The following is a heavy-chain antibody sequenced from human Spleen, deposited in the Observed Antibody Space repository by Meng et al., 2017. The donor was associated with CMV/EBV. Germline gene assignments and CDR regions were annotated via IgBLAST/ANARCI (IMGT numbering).Heavy chain of an antibody. D-gene: IGHD6-13*01. CDR2: ISVYNGNT. CDR3: ARSNSRTQYNWLDP. V-gene: IGHV1-18*01. CDR1: GYTFTIYG. J-gene: IGHJ5*02. Sequence: QVQLVQSGAEVNKPWASVKVSCKASGYTFTIYGISWVRQAPGQGLEWMGWISVYNGNTNYAQKFQGRVTMTTDTSTSTAYMELRSLRSDDTAVYYCARSNSRTQYNWLDPWGQGTLVTVSS.